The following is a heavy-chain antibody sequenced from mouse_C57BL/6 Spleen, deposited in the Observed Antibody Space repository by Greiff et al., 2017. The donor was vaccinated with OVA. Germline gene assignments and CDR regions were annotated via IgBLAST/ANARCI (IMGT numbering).Heavy chain of an antibody. D-gene: IGHD2-4*01. J-gene: IGHJ4*01. CDR3: ARYDYDEAMDY. V-gene: IGHV1-82*01. CDR2: IYPGDGDT. CDR1: GYAFSSSW. Sequence: VQLQQSGPELVKPGASVKISCKASGYAFSSSWMNWVKQRPGKGLEWIGRIYPGDGDTNYNGKFKGKATLTADKSSSTAYMQLSSLTSEDSAVYFCARYDYDEAMDYWGQGTSVTVSS.